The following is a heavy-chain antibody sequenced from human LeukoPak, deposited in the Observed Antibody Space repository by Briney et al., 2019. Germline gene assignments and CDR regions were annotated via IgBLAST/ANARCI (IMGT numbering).Heavy chain of an antibody. V-gene: IGHV4-59*08. D-gene: IGHD3-9*01. Sequence: SETLSLTCTVSGGSISSYYWGWIRQPPGKGLEWIGYIYYSGSTNYNPSLKSRVTISVDTSKNQFSLKLSSVTAADTAVYYCARFLYYDILTGFYDYWGQGTLVTVSS. CDR1: GGSISSYY. CDR2: IYYSGST. J-gene: IGHJ4*02. CDR3: ARFLYYDILTGFYDY.